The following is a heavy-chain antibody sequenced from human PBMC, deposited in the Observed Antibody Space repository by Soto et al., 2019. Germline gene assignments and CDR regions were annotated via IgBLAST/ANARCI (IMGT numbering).Heavy chain of an antibody. CDR1: GDTFNRYA. CDR2: IIPIFGTA. CDR3: ARGARFLEWLSFDH. V-gene: IGHV1-69*12. Sequence: QVQLEQSGAEVKTLGSSVKVSCKASGDTFNRYAISWVRRAPGQGLEWMGGIIPIFGTANYAPQFQDRVTITADESTSTAYMELTSLKSEDTAVYFCARGARFLEWLSFDHWGQGTLVTVSS. D-gene: IGHD3-3*01. J-gene: IGHJ4*02.